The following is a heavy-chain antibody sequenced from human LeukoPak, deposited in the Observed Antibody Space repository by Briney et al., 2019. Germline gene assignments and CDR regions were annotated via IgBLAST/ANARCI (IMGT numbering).Heavy chain of an antibody. V-gene: IGHV4-4*07. D-gene: IGHD6-19*01. CDR3: ASGHNSGWGYFDY. CDR2: INTSGTT. Sequence: SETLSLTCTVAGGSTSSYQWSWIQPPAQEGLWCIGRINTSGTTNYNPSLKSRVTMSVDTSKNQFSLKLSSVTAADTAVYYCASGHNSGWGYFDYWGQGSLVTVSS. J-gene: IGHJ4*02. CDR1: GGSTSSYQ.